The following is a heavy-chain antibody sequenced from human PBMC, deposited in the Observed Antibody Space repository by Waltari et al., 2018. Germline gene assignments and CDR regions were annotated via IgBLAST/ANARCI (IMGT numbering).Heavy chain of an antibody. V-gene: IGHV4-61*02. Sequence: QVQLQESGPGLVKPSQTLSLTCTVSGGSISSGSYYWSWLRPPAGKGLEWIGRIYTSGSTNYNPSLKSRVTISVDTSKNQFSLKLSSVTAADTAVYYCARDSGDGYNSEYFQHWGQGTLVTVSS. CDR3: ARDSGDGYNSEYFQH. D-gene: IGHD5-12*01. CDR1: GGSISSGSYY. CDR2: IYTSGST. J-gene: IGHJ1*01.